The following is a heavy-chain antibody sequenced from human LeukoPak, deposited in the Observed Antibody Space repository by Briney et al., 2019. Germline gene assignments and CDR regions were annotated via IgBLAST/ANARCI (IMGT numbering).Heavy chain of an antibody. CDR3: ARVTGGSYLGYMDV. CDR2: IKQDGSEK. Sequence: GGSLRLSCAASGFTFSSYWMRWVRQAPGKGLEWVANIKQDGSEKYYVDSVKGRFTISRDNAKNSLYLQMNSLRAEDTAVYYCARVTGGSYLGYMDVWGKGTTVTVSS. V-gene: IGHV3-7*01. D-gene: IGHD1-26*01. J-gene: IGHJ6*03. CDR1: GFTFSSYW.